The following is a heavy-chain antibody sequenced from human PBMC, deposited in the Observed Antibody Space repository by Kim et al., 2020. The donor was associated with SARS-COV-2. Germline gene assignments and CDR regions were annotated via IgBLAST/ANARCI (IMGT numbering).Heavy chain of an antibody. CDR1: GGSISSYY. CDR2: IYYSGST. V-gene: IGHV4-59*01. D-gene: IGHD2-21*02. Sequence: SETLSLTCTVSGGSISSYYWSWIRQPPGKGLEWIGYIYYSGSTNYNPSLKSRVTISVDTSKNQFSLKLSSVTAADTAVYYCARVSGKVTAGPFDYWGQGTLVTVSS. J-gene: IGHJ4*02. CDR3: ARVSGKVTAGPFDY.